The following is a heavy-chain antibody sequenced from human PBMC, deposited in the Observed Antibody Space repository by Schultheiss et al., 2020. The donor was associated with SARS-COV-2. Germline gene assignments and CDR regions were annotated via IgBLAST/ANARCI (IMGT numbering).Heavy chain of an antibody. CDR2: ISGSGGST. D-gene: IGHD3-3*01. Sequence: GGSLRLSCAASGFTFDDYAMHWVRQAPGKGLEWVSGISGSGGSTYYADSVKGRFTISRDNSKNTLYLQMNSLRAEDTAVYYCARDDYDFWSGYYHDYWGQGTLVTVSS. J-gene: IGHJ4*02. CDR3: ARDDYDFWSGYYHDY. V-gene: IGHV3-23*01. CDR1: GFTFDDYA.